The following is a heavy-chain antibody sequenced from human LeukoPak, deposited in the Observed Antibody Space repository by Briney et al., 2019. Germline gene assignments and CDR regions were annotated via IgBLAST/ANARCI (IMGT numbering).Heavy chain of an antibody. V-gene: IGHV3-30*04. CDR3: TSRQIRGFDY. Sequence: GRSLRLSCAASGFTFSSYAMHWVRQAPGKGLEWVAVISYDGSNKYYADSVKARFTISRDNSKNTLYLQMNSLKTEDTAVYYCTSRQIRGFDYWGQGTLVTVSS. CDR1: GFTFSSYA. CDR2: ISYDGSNK. J-gene: IGHJ4*02.